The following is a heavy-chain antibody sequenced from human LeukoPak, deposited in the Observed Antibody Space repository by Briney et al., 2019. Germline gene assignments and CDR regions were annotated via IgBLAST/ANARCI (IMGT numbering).Heavy chain of an antibody. D-gene: IGHD3-3*01. CDR2: INHSGST. CDR3: ARAGLRSGGYYDFWSGYYDMDV. J-gene: IGHJ6*03. CDR1: GGSFRDYY. V-gene: IGHV4-34*01. Sequence: SETLSLTCAVYGGSFRDYYWSWIRQPPGKGLEWIGEINHSGSTNYSPSLKSRVTISLDTSKNQFSLKLSSVTAADTAVYYCARAGLRSGGYYDFWSGYYDMDVWGKGTTVTVSS.